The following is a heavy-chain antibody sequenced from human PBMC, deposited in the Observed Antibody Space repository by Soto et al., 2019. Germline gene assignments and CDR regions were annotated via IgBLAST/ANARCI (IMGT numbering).Heavy chain of an antibody. CDR2: ISSSGGGT. Sequence: GGSLRLSCAASGVTFSSYAMSWVRQAPGKGLEWVSGISSSGGGTYYADSVKGRFTISRDNSKNTLYLQMNSLRAEDTAVYYCAKSSSSDWLDAYNIWGQGTMVTVSS. D-gene: IGHD6-19*01. CDR3: AKSSSSDWLDAYNI. V-gene: IGHV3-23*01. J-gene: IGHJ3*02. CDR1: GVTFSSYA.